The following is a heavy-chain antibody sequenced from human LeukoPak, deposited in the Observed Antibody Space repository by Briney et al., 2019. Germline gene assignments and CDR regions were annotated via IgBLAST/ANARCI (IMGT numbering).Heavy chain of an antibody. CDR3: AREYYHNSSGYGASMY. CDR2: IWYDGSNK. CDR1: GFTFSSYG. J-gene: IGHJ4*02. Sequence: GGSLRLSCAASGFTFSSYGMHWVRQAPGKGLEWVAVIWYDGSNKYYADSVKGRFTISRDNSKNTLYLQMNSLRAEDTAVYYCAREYYHNSSGYGASMYWGQGTLVTVSS. V-gene: IGHV3-33*01. D-gene: IGHD3-22*01.